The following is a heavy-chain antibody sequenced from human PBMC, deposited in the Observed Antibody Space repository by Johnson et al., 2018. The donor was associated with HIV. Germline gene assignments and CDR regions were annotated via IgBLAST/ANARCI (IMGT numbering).Heavy chain of an antibody. CDR1: GFTFSSYG. CDR3: AKDPNRWEQLAYAFDI. J-gene: IGHJ3*02. D-gene: IGHD6-6*01. V-gene: IGHV3-33*06. Sequence: QMQLVESGGGVVQPGRSLRLSCAASGFTFSSYGMHWVRQAPGKGLEWVAVIWYDGSNKYYADSVTGRFTISRDNSKNTLNLQMNSLRAEDTAVYYCAKDPNRWEQLAYAFDIWGQGTMVTVSS. CDR2: IWYDGSNK.